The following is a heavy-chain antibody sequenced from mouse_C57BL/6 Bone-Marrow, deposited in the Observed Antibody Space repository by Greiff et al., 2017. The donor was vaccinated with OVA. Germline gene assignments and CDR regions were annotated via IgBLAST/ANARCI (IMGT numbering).Heavy chain of an antibody. J-gene: IGHJ1*03. CDR2: IHPNSGST. Sequence: QVQLQQPGAELVKPGASVKLSCKASGYTFTSYWMHWVKQRPGQGLEWIGMIHPNSGSTNYNEKFKSKATLTVDKSSSTAYMQLSSLTSEDSAVYYCATLYYYGTFYWYFDVWGTGTTVTVSS. D-gene: IGHD1-1*01. CDR1: GYTFTSYW. CDR3: ATLYYYGTFYWYFDV. V-gene: IGHV1-64*01.